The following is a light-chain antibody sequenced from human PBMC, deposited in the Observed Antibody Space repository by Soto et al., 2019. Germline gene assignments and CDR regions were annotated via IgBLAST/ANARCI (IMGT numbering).Light chain of an antibody. Sequence: QSALTQPASLAGSPGQSITISCTGTSSDIGAYDYVSWFQQHPGKAPKLMISEVNNRPSGVSNRFSGSKSGNTAYLTISGLQVEDEAGYFCFSFTTTSTHVFGTGTKVTV. CDR2: EVN. CDR3: FSFTTTSTHV. V-gene: IGLV2-14*01. J-gene: IGLJ1*01. CDR1: SSDIGAYDY.